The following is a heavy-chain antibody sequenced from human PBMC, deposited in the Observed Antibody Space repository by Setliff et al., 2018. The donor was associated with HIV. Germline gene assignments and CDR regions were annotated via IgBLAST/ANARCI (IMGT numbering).Heavy chain of an antibody. CDR2: IYHSGST. Sequence: SETLSLTCAVSGGSISSNKWWSWVRQPPGKGLEWIGEIYHSGSTKYNPSLKSRVTISVDKSKNQFSLKLSSVTAADTAVYYCARSPGRGLAASIAPFFDYWGQGTLVTVSS. V-gene: IGHV4-4*02. CDR1: GGSISSNKW. CDR3: ARSPGRGLAASIAPFFDY. J-gene: IGHJ4*02. D-gene: IGHD6-6*01.